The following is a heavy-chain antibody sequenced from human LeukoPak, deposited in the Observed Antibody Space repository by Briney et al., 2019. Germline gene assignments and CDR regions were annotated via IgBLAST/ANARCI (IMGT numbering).Heavy chain of an antibody. V-gene: IGHV3-23*01. CDR2: ITASGGNT. Sequence: GGSLRLSCAVSGFTFSSYAMGWVRQAPGKGLEWVSAITASGGNTYYADSVKGRFTISRDNSKNTLYLQVNSLRAEDTAVYYCAKGNGYSYGRYYFDYWGQGTLVTVSS. D-gene: IGHD5-18*01. CDR3: AKGNGYSYGRYYFDY. J-gene: IGHJ4*02. CDR1: GFTFSSYA.